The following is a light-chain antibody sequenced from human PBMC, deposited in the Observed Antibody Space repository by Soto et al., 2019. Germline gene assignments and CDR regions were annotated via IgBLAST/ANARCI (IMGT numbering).Light chain of an antibody. Sequence: DIQLTQFPSTLSASVGDKVTITCRASESVNRWLAWYQQKPGKAPKLLIYKASTLENGVPSRFRGSGSGTEFTLTISSLHPDDFATYYCHQYNSYSTFGGGTKVDIK. CDR1: ESVNRW. V-gene: IGKV1-5*03. J-gene: IGKJ4*01. CDR2: KAS. CDR3: HQYNSYST.